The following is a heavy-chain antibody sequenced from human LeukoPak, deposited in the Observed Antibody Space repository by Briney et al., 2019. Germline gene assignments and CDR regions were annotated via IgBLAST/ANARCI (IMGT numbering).Heavy chain of an antibody. CDR2: IYYSGST. CDR3: ARHVYDYVWGSYRYTPWLNYLDV. D-gene: IGHD3-16*02. Sequence: SETLSLTCTVSGGSISSSSYYWGWTRQPPGKGLEWIGSIYYSGSTYYNPSLKSRVTISVDTSKNQFSLKLSSVTAADTAVYYCARHVYDYVWGSYRYTPWLNYLDVWGKGTTVTVSS. V-gene: IGHV4-39*01. J-gene: IGHJ6*03. CDR1: GGSISSSSYY.